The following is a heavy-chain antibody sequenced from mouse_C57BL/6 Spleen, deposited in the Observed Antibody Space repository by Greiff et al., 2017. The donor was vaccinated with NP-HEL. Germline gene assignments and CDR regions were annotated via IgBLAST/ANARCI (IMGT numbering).Heavy chain of an antibody. CDR1: GYSFTDYN. J-gene: IGHJ2*01. CDR2: IHPNSGTT. D-gene: IGHD2-4*01. V-gene: IGHV1-39*01. Sequence: EVQLQQSGPELVKPGASVKISCKASGYSFTDYNMNWVQQSNGKSLEWIGVIHPNSGTTSYNQKFKGKATLTVDQSSSTAYMQLNSLTSEDSAVYYCAQGGHMITTRLDYWGQGTTLTVSS. CDR3: AQGGHMITTRLDY.